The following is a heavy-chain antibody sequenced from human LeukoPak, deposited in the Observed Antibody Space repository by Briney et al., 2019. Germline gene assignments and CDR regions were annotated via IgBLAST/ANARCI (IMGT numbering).Heavy chain of an antibody. CDR3: ARTPYSSSWTLGY. Sequence: PGGSLRLSCAASGFTFSSHWMHWVRQAPGKGLVWVSRINSDGSSTSYADSVKGRFTISRDNAKNTLYLQMNSLRAEDTAVYYCARTPYSSSWTLGYWGQGTLVTVSS. V-gene: IGHV3-74*01. CDR1: GFTFSSHW. J-gene: IGHJ4*02. CDR2: INSDGSST. D-gene: IGHD6-13*01.